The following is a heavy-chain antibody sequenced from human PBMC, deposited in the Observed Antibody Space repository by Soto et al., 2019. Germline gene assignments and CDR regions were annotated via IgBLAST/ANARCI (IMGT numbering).Heavy chain of an antibody. J-gene: IGHJ4*02. CDR1: GYTFSTYD. D-gene: IGHD6-13*01. Sequence: QVPLVQSGAEVKKPGASVKVSCRASGYTFSTYDIDWVRLAPGQGLEWMGSMNPNTGNTEYAQKFQGRVTMTRDTSESTFYMELSSLRSEDTAIYYCARTMGGIAAAGNDYWGQGTLVTVSS. V-gene: IGHV1-8*01. CDR2: MNPNTGNT. CDR3: ARTMGGIAAAGNDY.